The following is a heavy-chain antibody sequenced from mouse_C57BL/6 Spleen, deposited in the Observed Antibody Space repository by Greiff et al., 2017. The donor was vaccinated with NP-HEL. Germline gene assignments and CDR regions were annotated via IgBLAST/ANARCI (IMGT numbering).Heavy chain of an antibody. CDR1: GFNIKDDY. D-gene: IGHD1-1*01. CDR2: IDPENGDT. J-gene: IGHJ1*03. CDR3: TTGGYYGSPYFDV. Sequence: EVQRQKEGEERGRKGEEGKVSCTASGFNIKDDYMHWVKQRPEQGLEWIGWIDPENGDTEYASKFQGKATITADTSSNTAYLQLSSLTSEDTAVYYCTTGGYYGSPYFDVWGTGTTVTVSS. V-gene: IGHV14-4*01.